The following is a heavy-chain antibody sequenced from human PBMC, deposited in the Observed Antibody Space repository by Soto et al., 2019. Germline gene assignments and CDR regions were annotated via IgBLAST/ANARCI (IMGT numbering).Heavy chain of an antibody. V-gene: IGHV1-8*01. CDR1: GYTFTSYD. Sequence: ASVKVSCKASGYTFTSYDINWVRQATGQGLEWMGWMNPNSGNTGYAQKFQGRVTMTRNTSISTAYMELSSLRSEDTAVYYCAIPYCSSTSCYTDAFDIWGQGTMVTVS. J-gene: IGHJ3*02. CDR2: MNPNSGNT. D-gene: IGHD2-2*02. CDR3: AIPYCSSTSCYTDAFDI.